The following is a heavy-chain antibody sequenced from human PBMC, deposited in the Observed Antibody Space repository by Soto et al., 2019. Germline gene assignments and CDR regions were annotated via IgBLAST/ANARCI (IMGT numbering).Heavy chain of an antibody. CDR2: IYPGDSDT. J-gene: IGHJ6*02. D-gene: IGHD1-1*01. V-gene: IGHV5-51*01. CDR1: GYSFTTYW. CDR3: ARDALPEGGTGHGIDV. Sequence: PWAFLKISIKGSGYSFTTYWIGWVRHMPGKGLEWMGIIYPGDSDTRYSPSFQGQVTISADKSISTAYLQWSSLKASDTAINYCARDALPEGGTGHGIDVWGQGTTVTV.